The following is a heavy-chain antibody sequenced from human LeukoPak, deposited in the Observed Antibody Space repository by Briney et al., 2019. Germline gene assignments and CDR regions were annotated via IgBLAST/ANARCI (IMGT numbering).Heavy chain of an antibody. CDR3: ARDSIHYYDSSGGYY. J-gene: IGHJ4*02. D-gene: IGHD3-22*01. CDR1: GGSFSGYY. Sequence: SETLSLTCAVYGGSFSGYYWSWIRQPPGKGLEWIGEINHSGSTNYNPSLKSRVTISVDTSKNQFSLKLSSVTAADTAVYYCARDSIHYYDSSGGYYWGQGTLVTVSS. V-gene: IGHV4-34*01. CDR2: INHSGST.